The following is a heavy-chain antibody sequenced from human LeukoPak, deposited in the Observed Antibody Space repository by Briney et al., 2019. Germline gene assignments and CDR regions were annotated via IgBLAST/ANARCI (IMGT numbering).Heavy chain of an antibody. CDR1: GFTFDDYA. D-gene: IGHD2/OR15-2a*01. J-gene: IGHJ3*02. CDR3: AKGARNTRSNMIRGAFDI. Sequence: GGSLRLSCAASGFTFDDYAMHWVRQAPGKGLEWVSGISWNSGSIGYADSVKGRFTISRDNAKNSLYLQMNSLRAEDMALYYCAKGARNTRSNMIRGAFDIWGQGTMVTVSS. V-gene: IGHV3-9*03. CDR2: ISWNSGSI.